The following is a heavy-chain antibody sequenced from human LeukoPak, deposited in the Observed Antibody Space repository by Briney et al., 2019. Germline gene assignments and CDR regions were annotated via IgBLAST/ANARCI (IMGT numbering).Heavy chain of an antibody. V-gene: IGHV3-30*04. CDR1: GFTFSSYA. CDR3: ARDPTDSRQGYCSGGSCYSEIAFDY. CDR2: ISYDGSNK. J-gene: IGHJ4*02. D-gene: IGHD2-15*01. Sequence: GGSLRLPCAASGFTFSSYAMHWVRQAPGKGLEWVAVISYDGSNKYYADSVKGRFTISRDNSKNTLYLQMNSLRAEDTAVYYCARDPTDSRQGYCSGGSCYSEIAFDYWGQGTLVTVSS.